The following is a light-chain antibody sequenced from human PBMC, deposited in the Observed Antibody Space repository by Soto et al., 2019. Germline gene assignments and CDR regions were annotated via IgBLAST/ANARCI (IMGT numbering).Light chain of an antibody. Sequence: EMVLTHSPGTLSLSPGERATLSCRTSQSVSSNYIAWYQQEPGQAPSLLLYGASNRAAGTPDRYSGSGAGTGFPLTISRLEPEDFVVYCCEQWGGSPPVYTRGQGTELQIK. J-gene: IGKJ2*01. CDR1: QSVSSNY. CDR3: EQWGGSPPVYT. V-gene: IGKV3-20*01. CDR2: GAS.